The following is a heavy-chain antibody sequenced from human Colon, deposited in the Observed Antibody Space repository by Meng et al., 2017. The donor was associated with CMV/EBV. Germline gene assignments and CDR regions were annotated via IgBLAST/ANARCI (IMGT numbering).Heavy chain of an antibody. J-gene: IGHJ4*02. CDR1: GYSFTSYW. V-gene: IGHV5-51*01. CDR2: IYPGDSDT. D-gene: IGHD2-2*01. Sequence: GGSLRLSCKGSGYSFTSYWIGWVRQMPGKGLEWMGIIYPGDSDTRYSPSFQGQVTISADKSISTAYPQWSSLKASDTAMYYCARQYCSSTSCYEGNFDYWGQGTLVTVSS. CDR3: ARQYCSSTSCYEGNFDY.